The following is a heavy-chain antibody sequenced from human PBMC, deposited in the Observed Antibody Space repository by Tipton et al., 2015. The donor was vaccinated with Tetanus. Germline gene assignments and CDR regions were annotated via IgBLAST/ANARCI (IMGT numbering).Heavy chain of an antibody. Sequence: SLRLSCAASGFTFSSYSMNWVRQAPGKGLEWVSYISSSSSTIYYADSVKGRFTISRDNAKNSLYLQMNSLRDEDTAVYYCARSIPTYGSGSYAGYYGMDVWGQGTTVTASS. D-gene: IGHD3-10*01. J-gene: IGHJ6*02. V-gene: IGHV3-48*02. CDR2: ISSSSSTI. CDR1: GFTFSSYS. CDR3: ARSIPTYGSGSYAGYYGMDV.